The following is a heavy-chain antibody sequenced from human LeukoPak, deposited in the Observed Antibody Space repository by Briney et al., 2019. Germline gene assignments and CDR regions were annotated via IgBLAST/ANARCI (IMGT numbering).Heavy chain of an antibody. Sequence: PSETLSLTCTVSGGSISSYYWSWLRQPPGKGLEWIGYIYYSGSTNYNPSLKSRVTISVDTSKNQFSLMLSSVTAADTAVYYCARHNARLRGWIGEVDFWGQGALVTVSS. J-gene: IGHJ4*02. V-gene: IGHV4-59*08. D-gene: IGHD3-10*01. CDR2: IYYSGST. CDR3: ARHNARLRGWIGEVDF. CDR1: GGSISSYY.